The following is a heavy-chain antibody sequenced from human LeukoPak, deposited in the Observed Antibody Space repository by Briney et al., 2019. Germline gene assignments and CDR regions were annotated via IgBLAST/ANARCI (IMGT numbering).Heavy chain of an antibody. CDR3: AKDHWDY. CDR2: ISGSGDNT. Sequence: GGSLRLSCAASRFSFSSYAMSWVRQAPGKGLEWVSGISGSGDNTYYADSVKGRFTISRDNSKNTLYLRMSSLRAEDTAVYYCAKDHWDYWGQGTLVTVSS. D-gene: IGHD1-1*01. CDR1: RFSFSSYA. V-gene: IGHV3-23*01. J-gene: IGHJ4*02.